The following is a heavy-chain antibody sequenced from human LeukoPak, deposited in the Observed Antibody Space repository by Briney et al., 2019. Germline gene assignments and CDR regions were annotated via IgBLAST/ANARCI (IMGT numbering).Heavy chain of an antibody. V-gene: IGHV4-59*11. D-gene: IGHD3-22*01. CDR3: ARLTYYYDSSPIDY. J-gene: IGHJ4*02. CDR2: IYYTGRT. CDR1: GGSFSSHY. Sequence: SETLSLTCTVSGGSFSSHYWSWIRQPPGKGLEWIGYIYYTGRTNYNPSLKSRVTMSLDTSKNQFSLKLSSVTAADTAVYYCARLTYYYDSSPIDYWGQGTLVT.